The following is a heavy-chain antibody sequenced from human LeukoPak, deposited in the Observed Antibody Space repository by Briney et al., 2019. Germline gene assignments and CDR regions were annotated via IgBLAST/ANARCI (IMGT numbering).Heavy chain of an antibody. CDR3: ARAIRSGSYYEVDY. CDR2: INPNTGGA. CDR1: GYTFTAYY. D-gene: IGHD1-26*01. V-gene: IGHV1-2*02. J-gene: IGHJ4*02. Sequence: ASVKVSCKASGYTFTAYYLHWVRQAPGQGLEWMGWINPNTGGAKYAQKFQGRVTMTRDTSITTAYMELSRLRSDDTAVYYCARAIRSGSYYEVDYWGQGTLVTVSS.